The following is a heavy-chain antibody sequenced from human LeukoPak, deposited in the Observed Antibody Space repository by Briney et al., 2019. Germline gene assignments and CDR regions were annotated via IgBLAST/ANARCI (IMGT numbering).Heavy chain of an antibody. CDR1: GFTFSSYG. CDR2: ISGSGGST. CDR3: AKGGTGMIVGYTT. J-gene: IGHJ5*02. V-gene: IGHV3-23*01. D-gene: IGHD3-22*01. Sequence: GGSLRLSCAASGFTFSSYGMSWVRQAPGKGLEWVSAISGSGGSTYYADSVKGRFTISRDNSKNTLYLQMNSLRAEDTAVYYCAKGGTGMIVGYTTWGQGTLVTVSS.